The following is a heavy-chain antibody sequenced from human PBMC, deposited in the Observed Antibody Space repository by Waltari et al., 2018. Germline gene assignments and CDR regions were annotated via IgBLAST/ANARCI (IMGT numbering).Heavy chain of an antibody. Sequence: EVQLVESGGGLVKPGGSLILSCTAAGFFFTAPGMRWVRQAPGKGMELVGRIKSESDGGTTEFVAPVEGRFIISRDDSKSTLYLQMNSLKVEDTAMYYCTKANCGGDCPGRNWFDPWGRGTLVTVSS. D-gene: IGHD2-21*02. CDR1: GFFFTAPG. CDR3: TKANCGGDCPGRNWFDP. J-gene: IGHJ5*02. CDR2: IKSESDGGTT. V-gene: IGHV3-15*05.